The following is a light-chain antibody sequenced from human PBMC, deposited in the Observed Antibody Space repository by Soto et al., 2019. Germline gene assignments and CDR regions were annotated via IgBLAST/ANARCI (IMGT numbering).Light chain of an antibody. CDR1: QSVSIK. V-gene: IGKV3-20*01. CDR2: DTS. CDR3: HQYGKSPRT. J-gene: IGKJ1*01. Sequence: EIVMTQSPATLSVSPGERATLSCRASQSVSIKLAWYQQKPGQAPRLLIYDTSNRATGIPDRFSGSGSGTDFTLSISRLEPGDFGVYFCHQYGKSPRTFGQGTNADIK.